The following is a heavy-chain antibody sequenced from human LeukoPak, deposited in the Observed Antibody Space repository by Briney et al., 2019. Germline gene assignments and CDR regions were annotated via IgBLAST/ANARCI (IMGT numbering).Heavy chain of an antibody. CDR3: ARVGRSRGSLPNSYYYMDV. J-gene: IGHJ6*03. CDR1: VDIFNIHS. Sequence: SVKVSCKASVDIFNIHSISWVRQAPGQGLEWMGGIIPMFGSANYAQTFQDRVTITTDQSTSTAYMELSSLSSEDTAVYYCARVGRSRGSLPNSYYYMDVWGTGTTVTVSS. CDR2: IIPMFGSA. D-gene: IGHD1-26*01. V-gene: IGHV1-69*05.